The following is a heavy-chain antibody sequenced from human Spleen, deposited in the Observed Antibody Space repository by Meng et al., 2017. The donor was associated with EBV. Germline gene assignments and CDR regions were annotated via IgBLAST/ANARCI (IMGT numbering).Heavy chain of an antibody. J-gene: IGHJ4*02. V-gene: IGHV1-46*01. CDR3: ARGGELGRIDY. Sequence: QLVQSGAEVEKPGASWKVSCKASGYTFTSYYIHWVRQAPGQGLEWMGIINPRGGSTNYAQKFQGRVTMTRDTSTSTVYMELTSLRSEDTAIYYCARGGELGRIDYWGQGTLVTVSS. CDR1: GYTFTSYY. D-gene: IGHD7-27*01. CDR2: INPRGGST.